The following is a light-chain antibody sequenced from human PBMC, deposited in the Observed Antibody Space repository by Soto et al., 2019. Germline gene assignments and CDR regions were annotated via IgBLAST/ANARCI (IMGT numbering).Light chain of an antibody. CDR3: QSYDSSLSGVL. CDR2: GNS. Sequence: QSVLTQPPSVSGAPGQRVTISCTGSSSNIGAGYDVHWYQQLPGTAPKLLIYGNSNRPSGVPDRFSGSKSGTSASLAITGLHAEVDADYYCQSYDSSLSGVLFGGGTKLTVL. V-gene: IGLV1-40*01. CDR1: SSNIGAGYD. J-gene: IGLJ2*01.